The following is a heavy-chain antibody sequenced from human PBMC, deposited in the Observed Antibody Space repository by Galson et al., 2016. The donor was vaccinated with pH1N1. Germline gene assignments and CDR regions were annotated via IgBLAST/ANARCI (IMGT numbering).Heavy chain of an antibody. CDR1: GFNFNVYD. CDR2: IGSSGNTI. V-gene: IGHV3-48*03. Sequence: SLRLSCAASGFNFNVYDMNWVRQAPGKGLEWISYIGSSGNTIYYADSVKGRFTISRDNAKHALYLQVNSLRAEDTAVYYCARAGRNCYFDLWGRGTLVAVSS. J-gene: IGHJ2*01. CDR3: ARAGRNCYFDL.